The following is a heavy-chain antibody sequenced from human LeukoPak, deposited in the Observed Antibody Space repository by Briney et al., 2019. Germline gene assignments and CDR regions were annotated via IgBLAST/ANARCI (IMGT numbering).Heavy chain of an antibody. CDR1: GYTFTSYG. V-gene: IGHV1-18*01. Sequence: ASVKVSCKASGYTFTSYGISWVRQAPGQGHEWMGWISAYNGNTNYALKLQGRVTMTTDTSTSTAYMELRSLRSDDTAVYYCARGSGPLWFGELYAFDIWGQGTMVTVSS. CDR2: ISAYNGNT. D-gene: IGHD3-10*01. J-gene: IGHJ3*02. CDR3: ARGSGPLWFGELYAFDI.